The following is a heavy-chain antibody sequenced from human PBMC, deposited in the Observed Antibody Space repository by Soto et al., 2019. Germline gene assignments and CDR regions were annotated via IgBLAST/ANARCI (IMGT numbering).Heavy chain of an antibody. D-gene: IGHD3-10*01. CDR2: IRGSGGST. J-gene: IGHJ3*02. CDR3: AKCEELLWFGELCAFDI. CDR1: GFTFSSYA. Sequence: GGSLRLSCAASGFTFSSYAMNWVRQAPEKGLEWVSGIRGSGGSTYYADSVKGRFTISRDNSKNTLYLQMNSLRAEDTAVYYCAKCEELLWFGELCAFDIWGQGTMVTVSS. V-gene: IGHV3-23*01.